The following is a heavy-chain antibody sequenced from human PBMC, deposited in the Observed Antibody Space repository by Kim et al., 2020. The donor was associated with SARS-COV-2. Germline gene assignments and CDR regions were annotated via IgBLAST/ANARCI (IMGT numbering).Heavy chain of an antibody. V-gene: IGHV3-23*01. D-gene: IGHD1-7*01. CDR2: ISGSGGGT. Sequence: GGSLRLSCAASGFTFSSYAMSWVRQAPGKGLEWVSAISGSGGGTYYADSVKGRFTISRDNSKNTLYLQMNSLRAEDTAVYYCAKYPVDIDWNYVPPGYYFDYWGQGTLVTVSS. J-gene: IGHJ4*02. CDR3: AKYPVDIDWNYVPPGYYFDY. CDR1: GFTFSSYA.